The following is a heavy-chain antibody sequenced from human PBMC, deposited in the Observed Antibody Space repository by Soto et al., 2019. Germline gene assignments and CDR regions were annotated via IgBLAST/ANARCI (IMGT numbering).Heavy chain of an antibody. CDR1: GYTFTSYS. D-gene: IGHD7-27*01. CDR3: ARARTNWGLGS. J-gene: IGHJ5*02. V-gene: IGHV1-46*01. Sequence: GASVKVSCKASGYTFTSYSMYWVRQAPGQRLEWMGIINPSGGSTSYAQKFQGRVTMTRDTSTSTVYMELSSLRSEDTAVYYCARARTNWGLGSWGQGTLVTVSS. CDR2: INPSGGST.